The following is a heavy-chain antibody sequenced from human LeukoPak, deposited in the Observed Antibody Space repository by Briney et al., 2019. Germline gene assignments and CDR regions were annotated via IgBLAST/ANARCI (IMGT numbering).Heavy chain of an antibody. J-gene: IGHJ4*02. CDR2: IYYSGST. Sequence: SETLSLTCTVSGGSIRSYYWSWIRQPPGKGLEWIGYIYYSGSTNYNPSLKSRVTISVDTSKNQFSLKLSSVTAADTAVYYCARVGDSSDSPPGFGYFDYWGQGTLVTVSS. CDR1: GGSIRSYY. CDR3: ARVGDSSDSPPGFGYFDY. V-gene: IGHV4-59*01. D-gene: IGHD6-19*01.